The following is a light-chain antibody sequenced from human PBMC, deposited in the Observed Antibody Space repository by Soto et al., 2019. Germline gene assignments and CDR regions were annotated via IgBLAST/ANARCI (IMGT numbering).Light chain of an antibody. CDR3: LQDHNYPWT. Sequence: AIPMTHSPLSLSASVGDRVTITCRASQAINNDLAWNQQNPGRAPKLLIYGASSLQSGVPSRFSGSGSGTDFTLTISSLQPEDFATYYSLQDHNYPWTFGQGTKVEIK. CDR1: QAINND. CDR2: GAS. J-gene: IGKJ1*01. V-gene: IGKV1-6*01.